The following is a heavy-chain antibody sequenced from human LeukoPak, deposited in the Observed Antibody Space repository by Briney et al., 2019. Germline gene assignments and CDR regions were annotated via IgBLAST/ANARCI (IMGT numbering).Heavy chain of an antibody. V-gene: IGHV4-34*01. CDR2: INHSGST. CDR3: ARDRYYYDSSARYFDY. J-gene: IGHJ4*02. CDR1: GGSFSGYY. Sequence: SETLSLTCAVYGGSFSGYYWSWIRQPPGKGLEWIGEINHSGSTNYSPSLKSRVTMSVDTSKNQFSLKLSSVTAADTAVYYCARDRYYYDSSARYFDYWGQGTLVTVSS. D-gene: IGHD3-22*01.